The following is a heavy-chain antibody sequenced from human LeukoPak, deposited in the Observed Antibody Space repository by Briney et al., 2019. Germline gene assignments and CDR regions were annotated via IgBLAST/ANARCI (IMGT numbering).Heavy chain of an antibody. D-gene: IGHD7-27*01. V-gene: IGHV4-59*08. CDR1: GVSISSHY. Sequence: SSETLSLTCTVSGVSISSHYWSWIRQPPGKGLEWIGYMYYSGSSNYNPSLKSRVTISVDTSKNQFSLKLSSVTAADTAVYYCARRDWGSGTYYSDYWGQGALVTVSS. CDR3: ARRDWGSGTYYSDY. J-gene: IGHJ4*02. CDR2: MYYSGSS.